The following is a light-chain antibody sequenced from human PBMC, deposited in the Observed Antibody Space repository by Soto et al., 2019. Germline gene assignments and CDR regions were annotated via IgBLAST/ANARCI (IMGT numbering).Light chain of an antibody. CDR2: AAS. V-gene: IGKV1-39*01. J-gene: IGKJ3*01. CDR1: QSISNY. CDR3: QQSFSAPRT. Sequence: DIQMTQSPSSLSASVGDTVTITCRASQSISNYLNWNQQKPGKAPNLLIYAASSLESGVPSRFGGSGSGTDFTLTISSLQPEDFATYYCQQSFSAPRTFGPGTKVYIE.